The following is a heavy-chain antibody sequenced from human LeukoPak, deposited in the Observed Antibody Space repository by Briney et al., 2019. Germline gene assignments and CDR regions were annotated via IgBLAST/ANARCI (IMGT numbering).Heavy chain of an antibody. CDR1: GYSFTNYW. CDR3: ARHGDRMSSGLDY. Sequence: GESLKISCKGSGYSFTNYWIGWVRQMPGKGLEWMGIIYPGDSDTTYSPSFQGQVTISADKSISTAYLQWSSLKASDTAMYYCARHGDRMSSGLDYWGQGTLVTVSS. J-gene: IGHJ4*02. V-gene: IGHV5-51*01. CDR2: IYPGDSDT. D-gene: IGHD6-19*01.